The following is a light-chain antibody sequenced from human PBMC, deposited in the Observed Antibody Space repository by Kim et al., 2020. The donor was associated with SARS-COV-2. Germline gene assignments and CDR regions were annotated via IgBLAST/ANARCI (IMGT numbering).Light chain of an antibody. V-gene: IGKV1-8*01. Sequence: AIQLTQSPSSLSASTGDRVTITCRASQGVTSNLAWYQQRPGKAPKLLIYAASTLQSGVPSRFSGSGSGTEFTLTITYVQSEDFATYHCQQYYSYPPTFGGGTKVDIK. CDR1: QGVTSN. J-gene: IGKJ4*01. CDR2: AAS. CDR3: QQYYSYPPT.